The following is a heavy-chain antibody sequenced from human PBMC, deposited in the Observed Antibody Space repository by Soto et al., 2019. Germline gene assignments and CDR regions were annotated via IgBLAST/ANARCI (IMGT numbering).Heavy chain of an antibody. CDR1: GGSISSGGSS. CDR2: IYHSGST. Sequence: QLQLQESGSGLVKPSQTLSLTCAVSGGSISSGGSSWTWIRQPPGKGLEWIGYIYHSGSTYYNPSLTSRVTISVDRSKTQFSLKLTSVPAADTAVYYCARGAVVNFDSWGQGTLVTVSS. J-gene: IGHJ4*02. D-gene: IGHD3-22*01. CDR3: ARGAVVNFDS. V-gene: IGHV4-30-2*01.